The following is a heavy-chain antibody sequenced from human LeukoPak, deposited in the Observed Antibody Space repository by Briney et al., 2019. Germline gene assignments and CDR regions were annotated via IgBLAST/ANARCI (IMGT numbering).Heavy chain of an antibody. V-gene: IGHV3-23*01. D-gene: IGHD5-24*01. Sequence: GGSLRLSCAASGFTFSNYAMGWVRQAPGKGLEWVSVIRGSGESTYYADSVKGRFTISRDSSKNTVYLQMNSLRAEDTAVYYCARLNGEDGFVDAFHVWGQGTMVTVSS. CDR2: IRGSGEST. CDR3: ARLNGEDGFVDAFHV. CDR1: GFTFSNYA. J-gene: IGHJ3*01.